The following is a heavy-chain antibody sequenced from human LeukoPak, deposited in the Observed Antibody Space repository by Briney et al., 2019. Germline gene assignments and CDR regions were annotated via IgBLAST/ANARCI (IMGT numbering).Heavy chain of an antibody. CDR3: ARGDWRSGHYYLFDY. CDR2: INHSGST. J-gene: IGHJ4*02. D-gene: IGHD3-22*01. CDR1: GGSFSGYY. Sequence: SETLSLTCAVYGGSFSGYYWSWIRQPPGKGLEWIGEINHSGSTKYNPSLKSRVTISEDRSKNQFSLKLTSVTAADTAVYYCARGDWRSGHYYLFDYWGQGTLVTVSS. V-gene: IGHV4-34*01.